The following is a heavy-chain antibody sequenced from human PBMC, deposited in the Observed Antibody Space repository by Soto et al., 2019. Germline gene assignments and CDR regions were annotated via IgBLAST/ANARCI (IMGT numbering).Heavy chain of an antibody. J-gene: IGHJ6*02. D-gene: IGHD3-22*01. CDR3: AREGTMIVVVTYYYYYGMDV. CDR1: GFTFSSYG. CDR2: ISYDGSNK. Sequence: QVQLVESGGGVVQPGRSLRLSCAASGFTFSSYGMHWVRQAPGKGLEWVAVISYDGSNKYYADSVKGRFTISRDNSKNTLYLQMNSLRAEDTAVYYCAREGTMIVVVTYYYYYGMDVWGQGTTVTVSS. V-gene: IGHV3-30*03.